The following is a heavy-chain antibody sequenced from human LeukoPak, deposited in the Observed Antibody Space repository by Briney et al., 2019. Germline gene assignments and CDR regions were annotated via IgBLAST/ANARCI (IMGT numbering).Heavy chain of an antibody. CDR3: AKEGDLVGVTYYLDY. D-gene: IGHD1-26*01. J-gene: IGHJ4*02. CDR1: GFTFSSYG. CDR2: IRNDGSNK. Sequence: GGSLRLSCAASGFTFSSYGIHWVRQAPGKGLEWVAFIRNDGSNKYYADSVKGRFTVSRDNSKNTLYLQMNSLRVEDAAVYYCAKEGDLVGVTYYLDYWGQGTLVTVSS. V-gene: IGHV3-30*02.